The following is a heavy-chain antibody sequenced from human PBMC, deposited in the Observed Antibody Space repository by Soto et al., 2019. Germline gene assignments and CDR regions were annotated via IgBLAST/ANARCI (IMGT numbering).Heavy chain of an antibody. Sequence: PGGSLRLSCAASGFTFSSYSMNWVRQAPGKGLEWVSYISSSSSTIYYADSVKGRFTISRDNAKNSLYLQMNSLRAEDTAVYYCARVSKQWLYYFDYWGQGTLVTVSS. J-gene: IGHJ4*02. V-gene: IGHV3-48*01. CDR3: ARVSKQWLYYFDY. CDR1: GFTFSSYS. CDR2: ISSSSSTI. D-gene: IGHD6-19*01.